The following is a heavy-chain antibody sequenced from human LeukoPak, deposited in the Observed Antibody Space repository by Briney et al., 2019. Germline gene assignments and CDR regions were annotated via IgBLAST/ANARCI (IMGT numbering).Heavy chain of an antibody. J-gene: IGHJ4*02. D-gene: IGHD1-26*01. Sequence: GGSLRLSYAASGFTFSSYAMTWVRQAPGKGLEWVSGISGSGGSTHYADSVKGRFTISRDNSKNTLYLQMNSLRAEDTAVYYCAKDTYTHSGTYYLYYFDYWGQGTLVTVSS. V-gene: IGHV3-23*01. CDR3: AKDTYTHSGTYYLYYFDY. CDR2: ISGSGGST. CDR1: GFTFSSYA.